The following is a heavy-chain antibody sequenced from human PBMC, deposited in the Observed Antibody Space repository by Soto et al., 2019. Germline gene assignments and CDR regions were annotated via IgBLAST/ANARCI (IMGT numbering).Heavy chain of an antibody. D-gene: IGHD1-26*01. V-gene: IGHV3-23*01. Sequence: EVQLLESGGGLVQPGGSLRLSCAASGFTFSTYPMSWVRQAPGKGLEWVSDISGSGGSTYYADSVKGRFTISRDNSKNTVYLQMNTLRAEDTAVEYCAKRPLKFSGSYFDYWGQGALVTVSS. J-gene: IGHJ4*02. CDR2: ISGSGGST. CDR3: AKRPLKFSGSYFDY. CDR1: GFTFSTYP.